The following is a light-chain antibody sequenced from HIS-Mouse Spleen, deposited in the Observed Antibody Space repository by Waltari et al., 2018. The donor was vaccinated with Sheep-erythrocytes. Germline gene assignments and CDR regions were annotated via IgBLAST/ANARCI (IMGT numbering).Light chain of an antibody. CDR3: QQYYSTPLT. V-gene: IGKV4-1*01. CDR2: WAS. Sequence: DIVMTQSPDSLAVSLGERATINCKSSQSVLYSSNNKNYLAWYQQKPVQPPKLLIYWASTRESGVPDRFSGSGSGTDFTLTISSLQAEDVAVYYCQQYYSTPLTFGGVTKVEIK. J-gene: IGKJ4*01. CDR1: QSVLYSSNNKNY.